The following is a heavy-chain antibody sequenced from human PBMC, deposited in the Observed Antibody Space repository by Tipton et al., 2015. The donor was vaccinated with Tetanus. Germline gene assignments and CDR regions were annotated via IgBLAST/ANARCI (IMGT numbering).Heavy chain of an antibody. CDR3: ARGLEAPYCTSAACDPNWFDP. CDR2: IKHDGSEK. CDR1: GFTFNSYW. Sequence: SLRLSCAASGFTFNSYWMGWVRQAPGKGLEWVAYIKHDGSEKYYVDSVRGRFTISRDNTKNSLFLQTSGLTAEDTAVYSCARGLEAPYCTSAACDPNWFDPWGQGTLVTVSS. V-gene: IGHV3-7*04. J-gene: IGHJ5*02. D-gene: IGHD2-8*01.